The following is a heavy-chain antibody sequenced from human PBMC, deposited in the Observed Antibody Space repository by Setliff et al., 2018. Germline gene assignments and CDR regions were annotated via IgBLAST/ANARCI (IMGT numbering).Heavy chain of an antibody. J-gene: IGHJ3*02. D-gene: IGHD3-3*01. CDR2: IIPIFGTA. CDR1: GGTFSIYT. V-gene: IGHV1-69*08. Sequence: SVKVSCKASGGTFSIYTISWVRQAPGQGLEWMGRIIPIFGTANYAQKFQGRVTITADKSTSTAYMELSSLRSEDTAVYYCAISTIFGVVSPTPDASDIWGQGTMVTVSS. CDR3: AISTIFGVVSPTPDASDI.